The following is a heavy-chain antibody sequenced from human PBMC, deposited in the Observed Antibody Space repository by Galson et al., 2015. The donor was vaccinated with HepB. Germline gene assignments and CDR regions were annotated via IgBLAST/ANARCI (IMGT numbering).Heavy chain of an antibody. V-gene: IGHV4-59*08. CDR3: ARHPGRGSVGYAFDL. D-gene: IGHD5-12*01. CDR2: IRYTGDT. J-gene: IGHJ4*02. Sequence: ETLSLTCSASHGSINNYYWSWIRQSPGKRPEWIGYIRYTGDTTYNPSLGYRVGMSVDTSINQVSLWLTSVTAADTAVYYCARHPGRGSVGYAFDLWGQGTLVTVSA. CDR1: HGSINNYY.